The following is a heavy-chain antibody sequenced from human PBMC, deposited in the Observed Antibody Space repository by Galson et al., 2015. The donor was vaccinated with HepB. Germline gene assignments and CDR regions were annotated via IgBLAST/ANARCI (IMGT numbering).Heavy chain of an antibody. J-gene: IGHJ3*02. CDR2: IYRGGST. D-gene: IGHD3-10*01. CDR1: GFTVSSNY. CDR3: ARDPSGTIAFDI. V-gene: IGHV3-66*01. Sequence: SLRLSCAASGFTVSSNYMSWVRQAPGKGLEWVSVIYRGGSTYYADSVKGRFTISRDSSQNTLYLQMNSLRAEDTAVYYCARDPSGTIAFDIWGQGTMVTVSS.